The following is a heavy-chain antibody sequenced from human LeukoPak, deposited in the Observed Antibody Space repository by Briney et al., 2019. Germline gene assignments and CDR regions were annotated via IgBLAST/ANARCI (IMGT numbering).Heavy chain of an antibody. CDR1: GYTFTDYY. V-gene: IGHV1-2*02. Sequence: GASVKVSCKASGYTFTDYYIHWVRQAPGQGLEWMGWINPNSGVTHYPQKFQGRVTMTRDTSISTAYMELSRLRSDDTAVYYCATSSGYYYESNYWGQGTLVTVSS. CDR2: INPNSGVT. CDR3: ATSSGYYYESNY. J-gene: IGHJ4*02. D-gene: IGHD3-22*01.